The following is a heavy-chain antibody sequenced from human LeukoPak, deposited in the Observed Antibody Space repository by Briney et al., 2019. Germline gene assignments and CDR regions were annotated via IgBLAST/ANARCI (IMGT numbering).Heavy chain of an antibody. J-gene: IGHJ4*02. Sequence: GGSLRLSCAASGFTFSSYWMHWVRQAPGKGLVWVSRINTDGSSTSYADSVKGRFTISRDNAKNTLYLQINSLRAEDTAVYYCARGGSSGSYFDYWGQGTLVTVSS. D-gene: IGHD6-19*01. CDR3: ARGGSSGSYFDY. V-gene: IGHV3-74*01. CDR1: GFTFSSYW. CDR2: INTDGSST.